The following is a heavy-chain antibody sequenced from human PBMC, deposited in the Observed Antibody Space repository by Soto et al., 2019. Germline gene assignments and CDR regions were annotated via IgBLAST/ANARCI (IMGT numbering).Heavy chain of an antibody. CDR2: IYPGDSDT. CDR1: GYTFTNYW. V-gene: IGHV5-51*01. J-gene: IGHJ6*02. CDR3: AASLSSYGMDV. Sequence: GESLKISCKGSGYTFTNYWIGWVRQLPGKGLEWMGIIYPGDSDTKYNPSFQGQVTISADKSITTTYLRWTSLKASDTAIYYCAASLSSYGMDVRGQGTTGTGFS.